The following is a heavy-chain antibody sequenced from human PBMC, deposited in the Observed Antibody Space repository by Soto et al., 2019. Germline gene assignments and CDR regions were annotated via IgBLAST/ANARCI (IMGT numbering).Heavy chain of an antibody. D-gene: IGHD1-26*01. V-gene: IGHV3-48*03. CDR2: ISSSGSTI. CDR1: GFTFSSYE. J-gene: IGHJ6*02. Sequence: PGGSLRLSCAASGFTFSSYEMNWVRQAPGKGLEWVSYISSSGSTIYYADSVKGRFTISRDNAKNSLYLQMNSLRAEDTAVYYCAKLGATSYYYYYGMDVWGQGTTVTVSS. CDR3: AKLGATSYYYYYGMDV.